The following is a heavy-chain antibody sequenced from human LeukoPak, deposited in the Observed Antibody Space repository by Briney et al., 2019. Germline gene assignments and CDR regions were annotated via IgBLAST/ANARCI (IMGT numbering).Heavy chain of an antibody. CDR3: ACSSGRYDALDI. J-gene: IGHJ3*02. Sequence: PGRSLRLSCAASGFIFSGFGMHWVRQAPGKGLEWVTAISYNGSITYYADSVKGRFTISRDNSKNTLYLQMNSLRAEDTAVYYCACSSGRYDALDIWGQGTMVTVSP. V-gene: IGHV3-30*03. CDR2: ISYNGSIT. CDR1: GFIFSGFG. D-gene: IGHD6-19*01.